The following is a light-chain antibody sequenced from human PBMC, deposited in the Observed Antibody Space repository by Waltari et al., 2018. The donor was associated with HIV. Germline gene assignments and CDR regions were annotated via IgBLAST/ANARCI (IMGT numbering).Light chain of an antibody. J-gene: IGLJ3*02. Sequence: QSALTQPPSASGSPGQSVTLSCTGTSSYVGGYNYVSWYQPHPGKAPQLMIYEVSQRPSGVPNRFSGSKSGNTASLTVSGLQTEDEANYYCSSYAGSNNWVFGGGTNLTVL. CDR1: SSYVGGYNY. CDR3: SSYAGSNNWV. CDR2: EVS. V-gene: IGLV2-8*01.